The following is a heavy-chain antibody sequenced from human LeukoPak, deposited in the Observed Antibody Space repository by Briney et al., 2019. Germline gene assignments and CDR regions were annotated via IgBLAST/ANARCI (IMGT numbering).Heavy chain of an antibody. Sequence: ASVKVSCKASGYTFTSYGISWVRQAPGQGLEWMGWISAYNGNTNYAQELQGRVTMTTDTSTSTAYMELRSLRSDDTAVYYCAREERQYGSGQGGDYWGQGTLVTVSS. CDR3: AREERQYGSGQGGDY. V-gene: IGHV1-18*01. J-gene: IGHJ4*02. D-gene: IGHD3-10*01. CDR2: ISAYNGNT. CDR1: GYTFTSYG.